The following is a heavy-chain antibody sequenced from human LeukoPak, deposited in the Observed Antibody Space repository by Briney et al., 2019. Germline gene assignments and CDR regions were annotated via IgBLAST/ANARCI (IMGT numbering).Heavy chain of an antibody. V-gene: IGHV5-51*01. CDR2: IYPGDSDI. CDR3: ARQNSGWEKGTIDY. J-gene: IGHJ4*02. Sequence: KPGDSLKISCKGSGYRFTNYWIGWVRQMPGKGLEWVGIIYPGDSDIRYSPSFQGQVTISADKSISTAYLQWSSLKASDTAMYYCARQNSGWEKGTIDYWGQGTLVTVSS. D-gene: IGHD6-19*01. CDR1: GYRFTNYW.